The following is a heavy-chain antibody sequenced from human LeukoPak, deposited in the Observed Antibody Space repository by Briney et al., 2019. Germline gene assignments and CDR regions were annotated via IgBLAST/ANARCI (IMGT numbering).Heavy chain of an antibody. CDR1: GGTFSSYA. J-gene: IGHJ4*02. V-gene: IGHV1-69*06. D-gene: IGHD2-15*01. CDR2: IIPIFGTA. Sequence: SVKVSCKASGGTFSSYAISWVRQAPGQGLEWMGGIIPIFGTANYAQKFQGRVTITADKSTSTAYMELSSLRSEDTAVYYCASALGYCSGGRCPHWGQGTLVTVSS. CDR3: ASALGYCSGGRCPH.